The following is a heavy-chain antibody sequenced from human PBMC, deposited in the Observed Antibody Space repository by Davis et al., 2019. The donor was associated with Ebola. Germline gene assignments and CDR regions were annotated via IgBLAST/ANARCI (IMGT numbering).Heavy chain of an antibody. Sequence: PSETLSLTFAVSGISVSSSNWWTWMRRPPGKSLEWIGQVFHSGHTNYNPSLGSRVSLSLDKSNNQFSLQLTSVTAADTAVYYCTRGYGALWGQGKLVTVSS. V-gene: IGHV4-4*02. D-gene: IGHD4/OR15-4a*01. CDR2: VFHSGHT. CDR3: TRGYGAL. CDR1: GISVSSSNW. J-gene: IGHJ3*01.